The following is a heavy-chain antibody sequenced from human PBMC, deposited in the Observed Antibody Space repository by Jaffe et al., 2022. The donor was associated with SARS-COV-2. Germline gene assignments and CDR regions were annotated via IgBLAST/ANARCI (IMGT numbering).Heavy chain of an antibody. CDR3: ASRLRGVHNVFDI. V-gene: IGHV6-1*01. CDR2: TYYRSKWSS. Sequence: QVQLQQSGPGLVKPTQTLSLTCVISGDSVSSNSAAWNWIRQSPSRGLEWLGRTYYRSKWSSDYAVSVESRISIYADTSKNQFSLQLNSVTPEDTAVYYCASRLRGVHNVFDIWGQGTMVTVSS. J-gene: IGHJ3*02. CDR1: GDSVSSNSAA. D-gene: IGHD4-17*01.